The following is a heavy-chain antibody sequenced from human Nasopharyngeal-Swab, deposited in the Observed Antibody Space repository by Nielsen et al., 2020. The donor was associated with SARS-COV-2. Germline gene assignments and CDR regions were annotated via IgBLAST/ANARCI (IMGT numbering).Heavy chain of an antibody. CDR1: GYTFTDYY. Sequence: ASVKVSCKPSGYTFTDYYIHWVRQAPGQGLEWMGWINPNSGGTNYAQKFQGRVSMTRDTSISPAYMELSRLRSDDTAVYYCALGLELLWPTKDAFDIWGQGTMVSISS. D-gene: IGHD3-10*01. CDR3: ALGLELLWPTKDAFDI. V-gene: IGHV1-2*02. CDR2: INPNSGGT. J-gene: IGHJ3*02.